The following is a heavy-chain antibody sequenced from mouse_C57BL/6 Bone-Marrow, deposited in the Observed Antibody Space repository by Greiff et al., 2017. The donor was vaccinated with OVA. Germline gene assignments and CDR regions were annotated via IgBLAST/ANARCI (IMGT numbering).Heavy chain of an antibody. J-gene: IGHJ3*01. V-gene: IGHV8-8*01. CDR1: GFSLSTSGMG. D-gene: IGHD1-1*01. CDR3: ARIGGSSSLAY. Sequence: QVTLKVSGPGILQPSQTLSLTCSFSGFSLSTSGMGVGWIRQPSGKGLEWLAHIWWDDDKYYNPALKSRLTISKDTSKNQVFLKIANVETAATATYYCARIGGSSSLAYWGQGTLVTVSA. CDR2: IWWDDDK.